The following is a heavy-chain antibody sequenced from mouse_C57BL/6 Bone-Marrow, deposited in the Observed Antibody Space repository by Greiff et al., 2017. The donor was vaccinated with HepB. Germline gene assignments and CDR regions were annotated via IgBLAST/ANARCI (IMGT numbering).Heavy chain of an antibody. D-gene: IGHD1-1*01. CDR2: ISNLAYSI. J-gene: IGHJ4*01. CDR1: GFTFSDYG. CDR3: ARNDGSSYGGFYAMDY. V-gene: IGHV5-15*01. Sequence: EVMLVESGGGLVQPGGSLKLSCAASGFTFSDYGMAWVRQAPRKGPEWVAFISNLAYSIYYADTVTGRFTISRENAKNTLYLEMSSLRSEDTAMYYCARNDGSSYGGFYAMDYWGQGTSVTVSS.